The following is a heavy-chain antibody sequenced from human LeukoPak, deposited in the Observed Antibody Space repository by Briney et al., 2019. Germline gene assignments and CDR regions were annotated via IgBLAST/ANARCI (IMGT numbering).Heavy chain of an antibody. V-gene: IGHV4-61*01. CDR2: IYYSGST. CDR3: ARDAAAAGTPFDY. J-gene: IGHJ4*02. Sequence: PSETLSLTCTVSGGSVSSGSYYWSWLRQPPGKGLEWIGYIYYSGSTNYNPSLKSRVTISVDTSKNQFSLKLSSVTAADTAVYYCARDAAAAGTPFDYWGQGTLVTVSS. D-gene: IGHD6-13*01. CDR1: GGSVSSGSYY.